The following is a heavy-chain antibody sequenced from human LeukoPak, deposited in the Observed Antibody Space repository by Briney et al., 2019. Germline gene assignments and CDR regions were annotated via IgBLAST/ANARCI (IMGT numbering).Heavy chain of an antibody. Sequence: GASVKVSCKASGYTFASYDINWVRQATGQGLEWMGWMNPNSGNTGYAQKFQGRVTMTRNTSISTAYMELSSLRSEDTAVYYCARGYSSGHTSDYWGQGTLVTVSS. CDR1: GYTFASYD. D-gene: IGHD6-19*01. CDR3: ARGYSSGHTSDY. CDR2: MNPNSGNT. J-gene: IGHJ4*02. V-gene: IGHV1-8*01.